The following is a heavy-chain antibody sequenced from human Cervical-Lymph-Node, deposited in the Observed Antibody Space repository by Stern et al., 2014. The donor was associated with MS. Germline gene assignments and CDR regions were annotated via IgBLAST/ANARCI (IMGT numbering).Heavy chain of an antibody. V-gene: IGHV3-30*18. CDR3: AKERMLIAAAGLYDF. D-gene: IGHD6-13*01. CDR1: GFTFSSYG. Sequence: MQLVESGGGVVQPGRSLRLSCEASGFTFSSYGMHWVRQAPGKGLEWVAAISDDGSRIYYADSVKGRFTISRDNSKNTLDLQMDSLKFEDTAVFYCAKERMLIAAAGLYDFWGQGTLVTVSS. J-gene: IGHJ4*02. CDR2: ISDDGSRI.